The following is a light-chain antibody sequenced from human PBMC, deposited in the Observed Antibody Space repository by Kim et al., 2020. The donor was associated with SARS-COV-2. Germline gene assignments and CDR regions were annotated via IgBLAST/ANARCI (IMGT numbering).Light chain of an antibody. CDR2: DNN. CDR1: TANIGNNY. V-gene: IGLV1-51*01. J-gene: IGLJ2*01. Sequence: QSVLTQPPSVSAAPGQKVTISCSGSTANIGNNYVSWYQHHPGTAPKLLIYDNNKRPSGIPDRFSGSKSGTSATLGITGLQTGDEADYYCGTWDNSLSEPVFGGGTKVTVL. CDR3: GTWDNSLSEPV.